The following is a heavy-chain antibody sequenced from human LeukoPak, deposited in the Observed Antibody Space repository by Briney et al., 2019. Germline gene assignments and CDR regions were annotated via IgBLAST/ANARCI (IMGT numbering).Heavy chain of an antibody. CDR2: IGDTT. Sequence: GGSLRLSCAASGFTFSIYAMSWVRQAQGQGLEWVSAIGDTTYYADSVEGRFTISRDNSKNTLYLQMNSLRAEDAAIYYCAKAFAFVGANFFDYWGQGTLVTVAS. CDR1: GFTFSIYA. CDR3: AKAFAFVGANFFDY. J-gene: IGHJ4*02. D-gene: IGHD1-26*01. V-gene: IGHV3-23*01.